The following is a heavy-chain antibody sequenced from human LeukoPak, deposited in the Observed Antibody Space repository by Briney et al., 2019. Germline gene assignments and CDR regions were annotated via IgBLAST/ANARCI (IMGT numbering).Heavy chain of an antibody. Sequence: GASVKVSCKASGGTFNSYAISWVRQAPGQGLEWMGGIIPIFGTANYAQKFQGRVTITADESTSTAYMELSSLRSEDTAVYYCARDRTYCGGDCYEPSYYYYGMDVWGKGTTVTVSS. CDR2: IIPIFGTA. CDR1: GGTFNSYA. V-gene: IGHV1-69*13. J-gene: IGHJ6*04. CDR3: ARDRTYCGGDCYEPSYYYYGMDV. D-gene: IGHD2-21*02.